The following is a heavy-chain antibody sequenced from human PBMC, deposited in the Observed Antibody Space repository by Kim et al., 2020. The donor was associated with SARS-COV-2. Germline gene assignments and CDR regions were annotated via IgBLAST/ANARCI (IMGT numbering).Heavy chain of an antibody. D-gene: IGHD6-13*01. V-gene: IGHV4-39*01. CDR3: ARQITTWYSNNWFDP. J-gene: IGHJ5*02. Sequence: NPSLKSRVNISVDTSKNQYALRLTSVTAADTAFYFCARQITTWYSNNWFDPWGQGTLITVSP.